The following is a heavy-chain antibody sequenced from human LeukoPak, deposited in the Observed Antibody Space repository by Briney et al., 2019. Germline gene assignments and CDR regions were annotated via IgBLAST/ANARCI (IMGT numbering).Heavy chain of an antibody. J-gene: IGHJ5*02. D-gene: IGHD5-18*01. V-gene: IGHV4-59*12. CDR2: IYYTGST. CDR1: GDSIRTYY. Sequence: PSETLSLTCTVSGDSIRTYYWTWIRQPPGKGLEWIGYIYYTGSTNSNPSLKSRVTISVDTSSNQFSLKLASVTAADTAIYYCAKGAGGFSYYNWFDPWGQGTLVTVSS. CDR3: AKGAGGFSYYNWFDP.